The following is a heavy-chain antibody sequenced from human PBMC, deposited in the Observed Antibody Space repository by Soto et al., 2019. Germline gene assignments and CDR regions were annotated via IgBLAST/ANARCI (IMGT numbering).Heavy chain of an antibody. CDR1: GFTVSNNY. D-gene: IGHD3-10*01. Sequence: EVQLVESGGGLIQPGGSLRLSCAVSGFTVSNNYMSWVRQAPGKGLEGVSVIYSGGYTAYGDSVKGRFTISRDNSKNNLYLQMKSGGPDATAVYYWGPRPGGGGYWGQGTLVTVSS. CDR3: GPRPGGGGY. J-gene: IGHJ4*02. CDR2: IYSGGYT. V-gene: IGHV3-53*01.